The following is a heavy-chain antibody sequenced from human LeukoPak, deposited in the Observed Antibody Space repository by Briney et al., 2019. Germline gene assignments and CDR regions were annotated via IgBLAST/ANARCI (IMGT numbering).Heavy chain of an antibody. V-gene: IGHV3-33*01. CDR3: ARDLEIGSSSYYFDY. D-gene: IGHD3-3*01. CDR2: IWYDGSNK. CDR1: GFTFSTYG. J-gene: IGHJ4*02. Sequence: GGSLRLSCAASGFTFSTYGMHWVRQAPGKGLEWVAVIWYDGSNKYYADSVRGRFTISRDNFKNTLYLQMTSLRAEDTAVYYCARDLEIGSSSYYFDYWGQGTLVTVSS.